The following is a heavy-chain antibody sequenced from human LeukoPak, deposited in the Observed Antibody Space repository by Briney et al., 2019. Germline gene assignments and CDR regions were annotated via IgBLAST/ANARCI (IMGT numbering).Heavy chain of an antibody. CDR3: ARGGRWELPRPYAFDI. D-gene: IGHD1-26*01. CDR2: ISSYNGHT. Sequence: GESLKISCKGSGYSFTSYGISWVRQAPGQGLEWMGWISSYNGHTNYAQKVQGRVTMTTDTSTSTAYMELRSLRSDDTAVYYCARGGRWELPRPYAFDIWGQGTMVTVSS. CDR1: GYSFTSYG. J-gene: IGHJ3*02. V-gene: IGHV1-18*01.